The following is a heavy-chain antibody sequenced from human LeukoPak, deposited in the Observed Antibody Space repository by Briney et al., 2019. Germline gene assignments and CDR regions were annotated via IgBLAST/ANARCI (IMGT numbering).Heavy chain of an antibody. V-gene: IGHV4-39*01. CDR2: IYYSGST. Sequence: PSETLSLTCTVSGGSISSSSYYWGWIRQPPGKGLEWIGSIYYSGSTYYNPSLKSRVTISVDTSKNQFSLKLSSVTAADTAVYYCARHPRSSSWYLRTLDPWGKGTLVTVS. J-gene: IGHJ5*02. CDR1: GGSISSSSYY. CDR3: ARHPRSSSWYLRTLDP. D-gene: IGHD6-13*01.